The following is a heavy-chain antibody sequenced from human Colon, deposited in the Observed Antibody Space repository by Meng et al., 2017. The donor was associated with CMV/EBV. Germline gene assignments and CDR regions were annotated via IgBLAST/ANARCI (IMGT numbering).Heavy chain of an antibody. Sequence: GESLKISCAASGFTVSSNYMSWVRQAPGKGLEWVSVIYSGGSTYYADSVKGRFTISRDNSKNTLYLQMNSLRAEDTAVYYCARETYYDFWSGYPYGMDVWGQGTTVTVSS. CDR3: ARETYYDFWSGYPYGMDV. D-gene: IGHD3-3*01. CDR1: GFTVSSNY. CDR2: IYSGGST. V-gene: IGHV3-66*02. J-gene: IGHJ6*02.